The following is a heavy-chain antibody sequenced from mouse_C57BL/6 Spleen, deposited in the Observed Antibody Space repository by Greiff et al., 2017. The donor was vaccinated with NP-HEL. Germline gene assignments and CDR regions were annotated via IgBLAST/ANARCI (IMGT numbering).Heavy chain of an antibody. Sequence: VQGVESGAELARPGASVKLSCKASGYTFTSYGISWVKQRTGQGLEWIGEIYPRSGNTYYNEKFKGKATLTADKASSTAYMELRSLTSEDSAVYFCARRGSHYYAMDYWGQGTSVTVSS. CDR1: GYTFTSYG. J-gene: IGHJ4*01. V-gene: IGHV1-81*01. CDR3: ARRGSHYYAMDY. CDR2: IYPRSGNT. D-gene: IGHD1-1*01.